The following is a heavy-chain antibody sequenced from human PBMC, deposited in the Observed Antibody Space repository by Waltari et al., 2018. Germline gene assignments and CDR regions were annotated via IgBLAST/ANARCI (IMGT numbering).Heavy chain of an antibody. J-gene: IGHJ4*02. CDR2: ISSSSSTI. CDR1: GFTFSSYS. Sequence: EVQLVESGGGLVQPGGSLRLSCAASGFTFSSYSMNWVRQAPGKGLEWVSYISSSSSTIYYADSVKGRFTISRDNAKNSLYLQMNSLRAEDTAVYYCARGRAPSFRELWFDYWGQGTLVTVSS. D-gene: IGHD3-10*01. CDR3: ARGRAPSFRELWFDY. V-gene: IGHV3-48*04.